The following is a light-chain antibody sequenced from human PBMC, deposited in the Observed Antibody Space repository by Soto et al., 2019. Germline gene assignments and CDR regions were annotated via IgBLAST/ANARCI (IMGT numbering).Light chain of an antibody. CDR2: GAS. CDR3: QQYNNWVT. CDR1: QSVSSN. Sequence: EIVLTQSPATLSLSPGERATLPCRASQSVSSNLAWYQQKPGQAPRLLIYGASTRATGIPARFSGSGSGTEFTLTISSLQSEDSAVYYCQQYNNWVTFGGGTKVDIK. J-gene: IGKJ4*01. V-gene: IGKV3D-15*01.